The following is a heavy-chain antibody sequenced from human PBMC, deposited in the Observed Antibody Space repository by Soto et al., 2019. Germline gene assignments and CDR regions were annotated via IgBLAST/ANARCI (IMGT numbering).Heavy chain of an antibody. V-gene: IGHV3-30*18. D-gene: IGHD3-3*01. CDR1: GFTFSSYG. CDR2: ISYDGSNK. CDR3: AKDPTDFWSENYYYYGMDV. J-gene: IGHJ6*02. Sequence: QVQLVESGGGVVQPGRSLRLSCAASGFTFSSYGMHWVRQAPGKGLEWVAVISYDGSNKYYADSVKGRFTISRDNSKNTLYLQMNSLRAEDTAVYYCAKDPTDFWSENYYYYGMDVWGQGTTVTVSS.